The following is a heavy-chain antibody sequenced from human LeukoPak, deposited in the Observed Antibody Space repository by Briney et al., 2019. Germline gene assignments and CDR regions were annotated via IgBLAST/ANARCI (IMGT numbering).Heavy chain of an antibody. CDR2: IYTSGST. V-gene: IGHV4-4*07. CDR1: GGSISSYY. Sequence: SETLSLTCTVSGGSISSYYWSWIRQPAGKGLEWIGRIYTSGSTNYNPSLKSRVTMSVDTSKNQFSLKLSSVTAADTAVYYCATRAVRGVIIDPGPADDAFDIWGQGTMVTVSS. D-gene: IGHD3-10*01. CDR3: ATRAVRGVIIDPGPADDAFDI. J-gene: IGHJ3*02.